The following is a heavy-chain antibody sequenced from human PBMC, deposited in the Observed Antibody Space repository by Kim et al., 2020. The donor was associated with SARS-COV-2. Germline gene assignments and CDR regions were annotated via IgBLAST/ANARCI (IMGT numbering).Heavy chain of an antibody. Sequence: GGSLRLSCAASGLNLNVQYMSWIRQAPGKGLEWLSFISGRGGYSTYADSVKGRFIISRDNARKSLFLQMNSLRGDDTAIYYCASVHFYNIHNWGQGTLVTVSS. CDR2: ISGRGGYS. D-gene: IGHD3-3*02. CDR3: ASVHFYNIHN. V-gene: IGHV3-11*03. J-gene: IGHJ4*02. CDR1: GLNLNVQY.